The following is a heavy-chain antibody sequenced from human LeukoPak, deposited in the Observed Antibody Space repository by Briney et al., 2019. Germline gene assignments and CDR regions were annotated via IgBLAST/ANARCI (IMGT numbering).Heavy chain of an antibody. Sequence: SETLSLTCAVYGGSFSGYYWSWIRQPPGKGLEWIGEINHSGSTNYNPSLKSRVTISVDTSKNQFSLKLSSVTAADTAVYYCARGRNYYDSSGYYKLYYFDYWGPGTLVTVSS. CDR3: ARGRNYYDSSGYYKLYYFDY. V-gene: IGHV4-34*01. CDR1: GGSFSGYY. J-gene: IGHJ4*02. CDR2: INHSGST. D-gene: IGHD3-22*01.